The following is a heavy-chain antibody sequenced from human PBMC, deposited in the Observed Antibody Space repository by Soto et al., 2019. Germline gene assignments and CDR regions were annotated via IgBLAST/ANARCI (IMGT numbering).Heavy chain of an antibody. CDR1: GGSFSAYY. V-gene: IGHV4-34*01. CDR2: INHTGIT. CDR3: VRGQMHLFDY. Sequence: QVQLQQWGAGLLKPSETLSLTCAFYGGSFSAYYWSWIRQPPGKGLEWIGDINHTGITDYNPSLKSRVTISVDTSKNQFSQKLSSVTAADTAVYYCVRGQMHLFDYWGQGTLLTVSS. D-gene: IGHD3-3*02. J-gene: IGHJ4*02.